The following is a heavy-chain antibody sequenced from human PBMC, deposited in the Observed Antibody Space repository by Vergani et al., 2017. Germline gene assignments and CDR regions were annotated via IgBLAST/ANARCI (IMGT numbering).Heavy chain of an antibody. V-gene: IGHV4-31*03. CDR2: IYYSGST. J-gene: IGHJ2*01. D-gene: IGHD4-23*01. Sequence: QVQLQESGPGLVKPSQTLSLPCTVSGGSISSGGYYWSWIRQHPGKGLEWIGYIYYSGSTYYNPSLKRRVTISVDTSKNQFSLKLSSVTAADPAVYYCARAGEYGGKGLNVVELWGRGTLVTVSS. CDR3: ARAGEYGGKGLNVVEL. CDR1: GGSISSGGYY.